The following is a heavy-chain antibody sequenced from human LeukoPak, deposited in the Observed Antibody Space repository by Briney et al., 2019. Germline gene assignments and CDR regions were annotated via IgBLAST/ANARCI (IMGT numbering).Heavy chain of an antibody. D-gene: IGHD3-16*02. V-gene: IGHV4-34*01. Sequence: SETLSLTCAVYGGSFSGYYWSWIRQPPGKGLEWIGEINHSGSTNYNPSLKSRVTISVDTSKNQFSLKLSSVTAADTAVYYCARRRGFVISWGRLDYWGQGTLVTVSS. CDR3: ARRRGFVISWGRLDY. CDR1: GGSFSGYY. J-gene: IGHJ4*02. CDR2: INHSGST.